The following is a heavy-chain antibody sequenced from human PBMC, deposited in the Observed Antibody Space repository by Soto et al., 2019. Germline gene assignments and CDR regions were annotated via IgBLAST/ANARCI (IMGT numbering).Heavy chain of an antibody. J-gene: IGHJ5*01. CDR2: IKQDGRAK. CDR1: GFTFSSHW. CDR3: TRERFDS. V-gene: IGHV3-7*01. Sequence: DVQLVESGGGLVQPGGSLRLSCAPSGFTFSSHWMSWVRQVPGKGLEWVAKIKQDGRAKYYVDSVKGRCTITRANAKNQLSLQVNSLRAEDTAVYYCTRERFDSWGQGTPVIVSS.